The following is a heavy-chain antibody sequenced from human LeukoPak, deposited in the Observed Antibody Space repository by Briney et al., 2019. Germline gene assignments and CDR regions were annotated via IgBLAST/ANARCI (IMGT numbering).Heavy chain of an antibody. CDR2: ISNRGRT. CDR1: DDSMRSDSYY. Sequence: SETLSLTCAVSDDSMRSDSYYWGWTRQSPGKALEWIGSISNRGRTLYSPSLKSRVTISADTSKNQFSLTLTSVTAADTAVYYCARDRSVGVLPAPPFDFWGQGTLVTVSS. V-gene: IGHV4-39*07. CDR3: ARDRSVGVLPAPPFDF. D-gene: IGHD6-6*01. J-gene: IGHJ4*02.